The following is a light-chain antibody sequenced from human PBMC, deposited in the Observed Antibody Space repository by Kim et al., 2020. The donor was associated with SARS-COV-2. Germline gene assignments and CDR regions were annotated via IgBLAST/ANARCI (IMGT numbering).Light chain of an antibody. CDR2: DVS. J-gene: IGLJ1*01. V-gene: IGLV2-14*01. CDR1: SSDVGGYNY. CDR3: SSYTSSSTDV. Sequence: SALTQPASVSGSPGQSITISCTGTSSDVGGYNYVSWYQQHPGKAPKLMIYDVSKRPSGVSNRFSGSKSGNTASLTISGLQAEDEADYYCSSYTSSSTDVFGTGTKVTVL.